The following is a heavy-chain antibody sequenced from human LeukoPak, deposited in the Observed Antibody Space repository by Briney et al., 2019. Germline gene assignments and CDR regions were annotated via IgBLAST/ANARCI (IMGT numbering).Heavy chain of an antibody. Sequence: GGSLRLSCAASGFTSSGYWMHWVRQAPGKGLVWVSRINSDGSSTSYADSVKGRFTISRDNAKNTLYLQMNSLRAEDTAVYYCAREHPKYYYDSSGYFGTDAFDIWGQGTMVTVSS. D-gene: IGHD3-22*01. V-gene: IGHV3-74*01. J-gene: IGHJ3*02. CDR3: AREHPKYYYDSSGYFGTDAFDI. CDR2: INSDGSST. CDR1: GFTSSGYW.